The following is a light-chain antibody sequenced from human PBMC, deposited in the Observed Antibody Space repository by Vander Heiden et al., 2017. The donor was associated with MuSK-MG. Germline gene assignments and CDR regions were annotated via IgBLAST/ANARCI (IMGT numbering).Light chain of an antibody. CDR1: QDISNY. Sequence: DIQMTDCPSSLSASVGDRVTITCQASQDISNYLNWYQQKPGKAPKLLIYDASNLVTGVPSTFSRTGSLTDFTLTIISLQPEDIATYYCHGDDTLGLTFGHGTKVDIK. CDR3: HGDDTLGLT. V-gene: IGKV1-33*01. J-gene: IGKJ3*01. CDR2: DAS.